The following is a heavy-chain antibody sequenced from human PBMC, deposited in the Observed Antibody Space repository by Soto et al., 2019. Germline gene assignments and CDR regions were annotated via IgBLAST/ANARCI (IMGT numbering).Heavy chain of an antibody. V-gene: IGHV4-31*03. CDR3: AREIRSVVLAATRPDAFDV. D-gene: IGHD2-15*01. CDR2: IYYSGST. J-gene: IGHJ3*01. Sequence: QVQLQESGPGLVKPSQTLSHTCTVSGGSISSGGYYWSWIRQHPGKGLEWIGYIYYSGSTYYNPSRKSRVTISVDTSKNQFSLRLSAVTAVDTAVYYWAREIRSVVLAATRPDAFDVWGQGTMVTVSS. CDR1: GGSISSGGYY.